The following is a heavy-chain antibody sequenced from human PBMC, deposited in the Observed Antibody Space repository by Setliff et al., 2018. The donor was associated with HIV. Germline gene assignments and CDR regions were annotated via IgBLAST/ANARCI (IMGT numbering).Heavy chain of an antibody. CDR2: IYTSGST. CDR1: GGSISSYY. Sequence: SETLSLTCTVSGGSISSYYWSWIRQPPGKGLEWIGYIYTSGSTNYNPSLKSRVTISLDTSKNQFSLKLYSVTAADTAVYFCARRAVQDASTTSSNWFDPWGHGTLVTVSS. J-gene: IGHJ5*02. V-gene: IGHV4-4*09. CDR3: ARRAVQDASTTSSNWFDP. D-gene: IGHD2-2*01.